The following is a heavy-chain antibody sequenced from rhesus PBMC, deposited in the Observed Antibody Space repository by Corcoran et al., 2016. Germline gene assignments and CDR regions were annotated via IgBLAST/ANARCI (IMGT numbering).Heavy chain of an antibody. CDR2: INGNSGST. Sequence: QVQLQESGPGLVKHSETLSLTCAVSGASISSYCWSWIRQPPGKGREWFGEINGNSGSTYYNPSLKSRVTISKDASKNQFSLKLSSVTAADTAVYYCARARAGGYNFWSGYYWGQGVLVTVSS. CDR1: GASISSYC. D-gene: IGHD3-3*01. CDR3: ARARAGGYNFWSGYY. J-gene: IGHJ4*01. V-gene: IGHV4-80*01.